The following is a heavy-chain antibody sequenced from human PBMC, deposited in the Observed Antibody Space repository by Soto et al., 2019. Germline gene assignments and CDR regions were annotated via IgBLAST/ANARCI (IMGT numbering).Heavy chain of an antibody. V-gene: IGHV3-30-3*01. D-gene: IGHD2-2*02. CDR1: GFTFSSYA. CDR3: ARDRLDVVVPAAILAY. CDR2: ISYDGSNK. J-gene: IGHJ4*02. Sequence: QVQLVESGGGVVQPGRSLRLSCAASGFTFSSYAMHWVRQAPGKGLEWVAVISYDGSNKYYADSVKGRFTISRDNSKNTLYLQINSLRAEDTAVFYCARDRLDVVVPAAILAYWGQGTLVTVSS.